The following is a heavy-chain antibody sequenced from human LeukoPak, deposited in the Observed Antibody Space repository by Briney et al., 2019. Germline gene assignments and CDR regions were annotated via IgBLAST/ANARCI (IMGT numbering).Heavy chain of an antibody. J-gene: IGHJ5*02. CDR2: ISSSSSYI. V-gene: IGHV3-21*01. Sequence: GRSLRLSCAASGFTFSSYSMNWVRQAPGKGLEWVSSISSSSSYIYYADSVKGRFTISRDNAKNSLYLQMNSLRAEDTAVYYCARAFFSGYSSSWYNWFDPWGQGTLVTVSS. D-gene: IGHD6-13*01. CDR1: GFTFSSYS. CDR3: ARAFFSGYSSSWYNWFDP.